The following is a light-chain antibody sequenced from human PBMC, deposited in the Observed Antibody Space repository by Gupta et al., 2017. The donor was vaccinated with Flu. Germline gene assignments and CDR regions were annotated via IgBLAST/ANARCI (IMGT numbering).Light chain of an antibody. CDR1: SSDVGAYKY. Sequence: TISCTGTSSDVGAYKYVSWYQQHPGRAPKLMIYDVSNRPSGVSNRFSGSKSGNTASLTISGLQAEDEADYYCISYPSVPSYVFGTGTKVTVL. J-gene: IGLJ1*01. CDR3: ISYPSVPSYV. V-gene: IGLV2-14*04. CDR2: DVS.